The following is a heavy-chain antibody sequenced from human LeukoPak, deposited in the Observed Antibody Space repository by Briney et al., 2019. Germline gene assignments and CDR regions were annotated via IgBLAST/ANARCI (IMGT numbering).Heavy chain of an antibody. Sequence: PGGSLRLSCAASGFTFSSYSMNWVRQAPGKGLEWVPGISGSGGRRYDADSVKGRFTISRDHSKNTLYLQMISLRAEDTAVYYCAKDVPEIAAAGPEDYHYGMDVWGRGTTVSVSS. CDR1: GFTFSSYS. CDR3: AKDVPEIAAAGPEDYHYGMDV. CDR2: ISGSGGRR. D-gene: IGHD6-13*01. V-gene: IGHV3-23*01. J-gene: IGHJ6*04.